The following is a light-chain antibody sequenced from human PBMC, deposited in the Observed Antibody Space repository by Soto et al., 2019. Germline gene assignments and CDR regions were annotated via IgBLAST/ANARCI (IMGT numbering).Light chain of an antibody. Sequence: EIVLTQSPGILSLSPGERATLSCRASQSVSNDFLAWYQQKPGQAPRLLIYGASTRATDVPDRFSGSGSGTDFTLTISRLEPEDFAVYYCHQYSSSRRTFGQGTKVDIK. J-gene: IGKJ1*01. V-gene: IGKV3-20*01. CDR1: QSVSNDF. CDR3: HQYSSSRRT. CDR2: GAS.